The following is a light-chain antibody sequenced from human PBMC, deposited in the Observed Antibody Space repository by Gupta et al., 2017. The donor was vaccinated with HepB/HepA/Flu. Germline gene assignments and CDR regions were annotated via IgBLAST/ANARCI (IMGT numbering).Light chain of an antibody. V-gene: IGKV3-11*01. CDR2: DAS. J-gene: IGKJ5*01. CDR3: QQRSNWPPSIT. CDR1: QSVSSY. Sequence: EIVLTQSPATLSWSPGERATLSCRASQSVSSYLAWYQQKPGQAPRLLIYDASNRATGIPARFSGSGSGTDFTLTISSLEPEDFAVYYCQQRSNWPPSITFGQRTRLEIK.